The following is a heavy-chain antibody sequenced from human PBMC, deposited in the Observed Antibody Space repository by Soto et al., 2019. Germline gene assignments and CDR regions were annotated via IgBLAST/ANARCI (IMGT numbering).Heavy chain of an antibody. D-gene: IGHD2-21*02. CDR3: SVAYCGGDCLDF. V-gene: IGHV4-39*01. J-gene: IGHJ4*02. CDR2: IFYSGST. Sequence: SETLSLTCTVSGVSISSSSYSWGWIRQPPGKGLERIGSIFYSGSTYYNPSLESRVTMSVDTSKNQFSLKLNSVTAADTAVYYCSVAYCGGDCLDFWGQGTLVTVSS. CDR1: GVSISSSSYS.